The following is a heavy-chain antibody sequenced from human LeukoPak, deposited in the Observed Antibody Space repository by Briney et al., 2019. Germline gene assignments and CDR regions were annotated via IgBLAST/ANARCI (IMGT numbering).Heavy chain of an antibody. D-gene: IGHD3-22*01. Sequence: GGSLRLSCAASGFTFSSYSMNWVRQAPGKGLEWVSSISSSSSYIYYADSVKGRFTTSRDNAKNSLYLQMNSLRAEDTAVYYCARGPYDSSGYYYYFDYWGQGTLVTVSS. CDR2: ISSSSSYI. V-gene: IGHV3-21*03. CDR3: ARGPYDSSGYYYYFDY. J-gene: IGHJ4*02. CDR1: GFTFSSYS.